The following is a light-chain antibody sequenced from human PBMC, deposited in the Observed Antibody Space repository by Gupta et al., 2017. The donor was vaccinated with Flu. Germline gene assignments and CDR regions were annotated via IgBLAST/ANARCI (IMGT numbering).Light chain of an antibody. V-gene: IGKV1-5*03. CDR2: KAS. Sequence: DIQMTQSPSTLSASVGDRVTITCRASQSISNWLAWYQQKPGKAPNLLIYKASSLESGVPSRFSGSGSGTEFTLTISSLQPVDFATYYCQQDNSSPYSFGQGTKLEIK. CDR1: QSISNW. CDR3: QQDNSSPYS. J-gene: IGKJ2*03.